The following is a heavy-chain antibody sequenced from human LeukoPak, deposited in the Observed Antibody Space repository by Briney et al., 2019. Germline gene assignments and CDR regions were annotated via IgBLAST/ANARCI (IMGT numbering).Heavy chain of an antibody. V-gene: IGHV3-48*03. CDR1: GFTFSSYE. CDR2: ISSSGSTI. CDR3: ARAEPLVGASFDY. D-gene: IGHD1-26*01. Sequence: GGSLRLSCAAPGFTFSSYEMNWVRQAPGKGLEWVSYISSSGSTIYYADSVKGRFTISRDNAKNSLYLQMNSLRAEDTAVYYCARAEPLVGASFDYWGQGTLVTVSS. J-gene: IGHJ4*02.